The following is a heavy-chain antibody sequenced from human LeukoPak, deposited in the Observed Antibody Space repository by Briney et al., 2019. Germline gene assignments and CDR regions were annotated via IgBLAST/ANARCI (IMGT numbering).Heavy chain of an antibody. D-gene: IGHD2-2*01. V-gene: IGHV4-39*01. CDR1: GGSISSSSYY. CDR3: AAVPAAMIDYYYMDV. CDR2: IYYSGST. Sequence: SETLSLTCTVSGGSISSSSYYWGWIRQPPGKGLESIRSIYYSGSTYYNPSLKSRVTISVDTSKNQFSLKLSSVTAADTAVYYCAAVPAAMIDYYYMDVWGKGTTVTVSS. J-gene: IGHJ6*03.